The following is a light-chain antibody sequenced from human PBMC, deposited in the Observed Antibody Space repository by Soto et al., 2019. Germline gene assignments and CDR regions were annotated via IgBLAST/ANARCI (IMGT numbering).Light chain of an antibody. Sequence: ILMTHSPSTLSAFVGETVTTTFPASQSISLSLAWYQQKPGKAPDLLISDASNLERGVPSRFSGSGSGTEFTLTISSLKPDDFATYYCQQYNSYCTFGTGTKVDIK. V-gene: IGKV1-5*01. CDR3: QQYNSYCT. CDR1: QSISLS. CDR2: DAS. J-gene: IGKJ3*01.